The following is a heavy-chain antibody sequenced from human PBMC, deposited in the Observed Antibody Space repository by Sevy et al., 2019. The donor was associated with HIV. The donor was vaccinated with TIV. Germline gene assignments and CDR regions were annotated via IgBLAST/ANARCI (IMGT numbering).Heavy chain of an antibody. CDR1: GFTFSNYA. Sequence: GGSLRLSCAASGFTFSNYAMTWVRQAPGKGLEWVSAISDSGDSTYYADSVRGRFAISRDNSKSTLYLQMNSLRAEDTAVYYCARELWLSSYWGQGTLVTVSS. CDR3: ARELWLSSY. J-gene: IGHJ4*02. V-gene: IGHV3-23*01. D-gene: IGHD3-16*01. CDR2: ISDSGDST.